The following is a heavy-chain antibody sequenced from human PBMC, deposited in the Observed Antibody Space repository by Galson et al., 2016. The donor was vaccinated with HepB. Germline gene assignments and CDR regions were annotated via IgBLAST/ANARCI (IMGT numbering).Heavy chain of an antibody. D-gene: IGHD1-1*01. V-gene: IGHV3-30-3*02. CDR1: GFAFSTYA. CDR3: ASGASGTTHGPNWFDP. CDR2: ISFDGTNK. J-gene: IGHJ5*02. Sequence: SLRLSCATSGFAFSTYAMHWVRQAPGKGLEWVAVISFDGTNKYYAESVKGRFTISRDTSKNTVSLQMTSLRGEETAVYYCASGASGTTHGPNWFDPWGQGTRVTVAS.